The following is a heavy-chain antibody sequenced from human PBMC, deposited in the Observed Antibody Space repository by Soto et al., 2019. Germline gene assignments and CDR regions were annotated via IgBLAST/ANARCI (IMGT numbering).Heavy chain of an antibody. CDR3: AKEGEYSSGWDNFDY. Sequence: GSLSLSCAASGFTFSSYAMSWVRQAPGKGLEWVSAISGSGGSTYYADSVKGRFTISRDNSKNTLYLQMNSLRAEDTAVYYCAKEGEYSSGWDNFDYWGQGTLVTVSS. J-gene: IGHJ4*02. CDR1: GFTFSSYA. D-gene: IGHD6-19*01. V-gene: IGHV3-23*01. CDR2: ISGSGGST.